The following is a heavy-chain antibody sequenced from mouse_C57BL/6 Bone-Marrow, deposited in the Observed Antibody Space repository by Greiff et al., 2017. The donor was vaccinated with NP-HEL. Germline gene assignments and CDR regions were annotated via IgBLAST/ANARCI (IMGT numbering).Heavy chain of an antibody. Sequence: EVQLQESGGGLVKPGGSLKLSCAASGFTFSSYAMSWVRQTPEKRLAWVATISDGGSYTYYPDNVKGRFTISRDNAKNNLYLQMSHLKSEDTAMYYCARDLGSSPYYYAMDYWGQGTSVTVSS. V-gene: IGHV5-4*01. J-gene: IGHJ4*01. D-gene: IGHD1-1*01. CDR3: ARDLGSSPYYYAMDY. CDR1: GFTFSSYA. CDR2: ISDGGSYT.